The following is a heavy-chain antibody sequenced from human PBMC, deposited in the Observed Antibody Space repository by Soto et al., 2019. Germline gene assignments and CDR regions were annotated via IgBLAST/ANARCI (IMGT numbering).Heavy chain of an antibody. CDR2: ISAMGDRT. V-gene: IGHV3-23*01. D-gene: IGHD2-15*01. Sequence: GGSLGLCCAASGFTFTAYPMLGVRQDPGKGQESVGSISAMGDRTYYAYSLKGRFTISRHNSRNTMFLQMASLRVEDTGNYHCARKRIIGPGKSGFDYWGQGTPVTVSS. CDR1: GFTFTAYP. J-gene: IGHJ4*02. CDR3: ARKRIIGPGKSGFDY.